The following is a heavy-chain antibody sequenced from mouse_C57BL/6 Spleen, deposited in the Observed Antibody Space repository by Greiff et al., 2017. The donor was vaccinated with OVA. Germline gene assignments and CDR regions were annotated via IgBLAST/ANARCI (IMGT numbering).Heavy chain of an antibody. J-gene: IGHJ2*01. D-gene: IGHD2-4*01. V-gene: IGHV5-16*01. CDR3: ARDLRDYDGSYFDY. CDR1: GFTFSDYY. Sequence: EVKLMESEGGLVQPGSSMKLSCTASGFTFSDYYMAWVRQVPEKGLEWVANINYDGSSTYYLDSLKSRFIISRDNAKNILYLQMSSLKSEDTATYYCARDLRDYDGSYFDYWGQGTTLTVSS. CDR2: INYDGSST.